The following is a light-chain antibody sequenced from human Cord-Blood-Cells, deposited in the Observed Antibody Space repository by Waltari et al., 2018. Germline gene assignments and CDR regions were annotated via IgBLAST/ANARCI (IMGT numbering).Light chain of an antibody. V-gene: IGLV3-19*01. CDR3: NSRDSRV. Sequence: SSELTQDPAVSVALGQTVRITCQGESLRSYYASWYQQKPGQAPVLVIYGKNNRPSGIPDRFSGSSSGNTASLTITGAQAEDEADYYCNSRDSRVFGGGTKLTVL. CDR1: SLRSYY. CDR2: GKN. J-gene: IGLJ2*01.